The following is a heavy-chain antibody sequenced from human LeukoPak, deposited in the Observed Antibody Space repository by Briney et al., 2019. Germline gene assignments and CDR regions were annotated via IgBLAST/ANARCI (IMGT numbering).Heavy chain of an antibody. CDR3: ARQRRLTTGETRTTLIDY. V-gene: IGHV3-66*04. J-gene: IGHJ4*02. CDR2: IYSGGST. D-gene: IGHD4-11*01. Sequence: PGGSLRLSCAASGFTVSSNYMSWVRQAPGKGLEWVSVIYSGGSTYYADSVKGRFTISRDNSKNTLYLQMNSLRAEDTAVYYCARQRRLTTGETRTTLIDYWGQGTLVTVSS. CDR1: GFTVSSNY.